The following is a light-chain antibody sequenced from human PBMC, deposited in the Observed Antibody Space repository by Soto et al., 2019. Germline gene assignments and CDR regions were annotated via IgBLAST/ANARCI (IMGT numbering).Light chain of an antibody. J-gene: IGKJ1*01. V-gene: IGKV1-27*01. CDR3: QKYLSALWT. Sequence: DIQMTQSPSSLSASVGDRVTITCRASHGISNYLAWYQQKPGKVPKLLIYDASTLQSGVPSRFSGSGSGTDFTLTISSLQPEDVATYYCQKYLSALWTFGQGTKVEIK. CDR2: DAS. CDR1: HGISNY.